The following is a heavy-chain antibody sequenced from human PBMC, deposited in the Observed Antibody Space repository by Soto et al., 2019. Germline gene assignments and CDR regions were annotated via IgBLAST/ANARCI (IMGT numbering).Heavy chain of an antibody. V-gene: IGHV3-30*18. J-gene: IGHJ6*03. D-gene: IGHD2-2*01. CDR3: AKDRRYCSSTSCSPSGYYYYYMDV. CDR1: GFTFSSYG. CDR2: ISYDGSNK. Sequence: GGSLRLSCAASGFTFSSYGMHWVRQAPGKGLEWVAVISYDGSNKYYADSVKGRFTISRDNSKNTLYLQMNSLRAEDTAVYYCAKDRRYCSSTSCSPSGYYYYYMDVWGKGTTVTVSS.